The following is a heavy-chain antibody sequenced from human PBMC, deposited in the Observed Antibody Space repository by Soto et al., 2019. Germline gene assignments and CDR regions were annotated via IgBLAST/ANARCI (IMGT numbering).Heavy chain of an antibody. CDR2: IYYSGST. CDR1: GGSISSYY. CDR3: ARGELERHPSYYYYYGMDV. V-gene: IGHV4-59*01. Sequence: SETLSLTCTVSGGSISSYYWSWIRQPPGKGLEWIGYIYYSGSTNYNPSLKSRVTISVDTSKNQFSLKLSSVTAADTAVYYCARGELERHPSYYYYYGMDVWSQGTTVTVSS. D-gene: IGHD1-1*01. J-gene: IGHJ6*02.